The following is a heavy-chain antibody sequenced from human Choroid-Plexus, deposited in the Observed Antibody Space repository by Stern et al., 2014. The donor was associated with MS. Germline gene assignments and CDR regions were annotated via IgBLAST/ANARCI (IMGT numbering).Heavy chain of an antibody. CDR3: VRVSGSSGSDF. V-gene: IGHV3-72*01. Sequence: EDQLVESGGGLVQPGGSLRLSCVASGFTLSDHYMDWVRQAPGKGLAWVGRIRNKANSYTTQYAASVKGRFVISRDDSKNSLYLQMNSLKSEDTAVYYCVRVSGSSGSDFWGQGTLVAVSS. CDR2: IRNKANSYTT. CDR1: GFTLSDHY. D-gene: IGHD6-19*01. J-gene: IGHJ4*02.